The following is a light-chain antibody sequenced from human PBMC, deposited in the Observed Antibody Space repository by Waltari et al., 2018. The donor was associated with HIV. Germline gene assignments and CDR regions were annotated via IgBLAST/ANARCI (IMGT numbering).Light chain of an antibody. CDR2: DDD. V-gene: IGLV6-57*03. J-gene: IGLJ2*01. Sequence: NFMLTQPHSLSESPGKTVTISCTRTSGSIASNYVQWYQQRPGSAPSIVIYDDDQRQSGIPDRFSGSIDISSNSASLTISGLKTEDEADYYCQAYDDSNYVVFGGGTKLTVL. CDR1: SGSIASNY. CDR3: QAYDDSNYVV.